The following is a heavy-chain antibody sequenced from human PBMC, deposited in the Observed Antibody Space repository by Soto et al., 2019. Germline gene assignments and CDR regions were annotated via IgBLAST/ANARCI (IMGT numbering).Heavy chain of an antibody. CDR2: INPNSGGT. V-gene: IGHV1-2*04. D-gene: IGHD1-26*01. CDR1: GYTFTGYY. J-gene: IGHJ4*02. Sequence: ASVKVSCKASGYTFTGYYMHWVRQAPGQGLEWMGWINPNSGGTNYAQKFQGWVTMTRDTSISTAYMELSRLRSDDTAVYYCARESLDPGRFIDYWGQGTLVTVSS. CDR3: ARESLDPGRFIDY.